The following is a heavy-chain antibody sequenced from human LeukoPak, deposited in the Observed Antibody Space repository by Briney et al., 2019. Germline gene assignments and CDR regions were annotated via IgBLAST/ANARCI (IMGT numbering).Heavy chain of an antibody. J-gene: IGHJ4*02. CDR1: RFKFSNYN. Sequence: GGSLRLSCAASRFKFSNYNINWVRQAPGKGLEWVSSISTSSSYIYYADSVKGRFTISRDNAKNSLYLQMNSLRAEDTAFYYCARNFGGGDSSGPYYWGQGTLVTVSS. CDR2: ISTSSSYI. CDR3: ARNFGGGDSSGPYY. V-gene: IGHV3-21*04. D-gene: IGHD3-22*01.